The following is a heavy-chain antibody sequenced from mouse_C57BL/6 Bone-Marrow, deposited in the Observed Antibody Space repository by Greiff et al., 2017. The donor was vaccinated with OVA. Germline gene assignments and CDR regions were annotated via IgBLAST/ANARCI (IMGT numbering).Heavy chain of an antibody. Sequence: QVQLQQPGAELVRPGTSVKLSCKASGYTFTSYWMHWVKQRPGQGLEWIGVIDPSDSYTNYNQKFKGKATLTVDTSSSTAYMQLRSLTSEDSAVYYCAVYSFAYWGQGTLVTVSA. CDR3: AVYSFAY. J-gene: IGHJ3*01. V-gene: IGHV1-59*01. CDR1: GYTFTSYW. CDR2: IDPSDSYT. D-gene: IGHD1-1*01.